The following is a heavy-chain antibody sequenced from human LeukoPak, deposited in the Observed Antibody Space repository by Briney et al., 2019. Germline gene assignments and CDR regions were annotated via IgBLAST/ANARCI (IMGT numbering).Heavy chain of an antibody. CDR3: ARGEVCYDILTGYYNPMALDY. V-gene: IGHV4-34*01. D-gene: IGHD3-9*01. J-gene: IGHJ4*02. CDR1: GGSFSGYY. CDR2: INHSGST. Sequence: SETLSLTCAVYGGSFSGYYWSWIRQPPGKGLEWIGEINHSGSTNYNPSLKSRVTISVDTSKNQFSLKLSSVTAADTAVYYCARGEVCYDILTGYYNPMALDYWGQGTLVTVSS.